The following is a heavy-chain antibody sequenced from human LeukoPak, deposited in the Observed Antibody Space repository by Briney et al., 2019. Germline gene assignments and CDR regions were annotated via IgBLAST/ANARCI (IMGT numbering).Heavy chain of an antibody. CDR3: ATLRSKKGGSYFDP. CDR2: MSPHSGDT. V-gene: IGHV1-8*01. CDR1: GYLFTTYT. J-gene: IGHJ5*02. D-gene: IGHD1-26*01. Sequence: ASVKVSCKASGYLFTTYTFDWVRQASGQGPEWMGWMSPHSGDTGYAQKFQGRVTMTRNTSINTAYMELSSLRSEDTAVYYCATLRSKKGGSYFDPWGQGTLVTVSS.